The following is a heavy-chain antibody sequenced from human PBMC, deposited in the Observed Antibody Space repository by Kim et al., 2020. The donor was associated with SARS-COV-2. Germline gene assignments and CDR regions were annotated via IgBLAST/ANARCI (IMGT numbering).Heavy chain of an antibody. D-gene: IGHD6-19*01. Sequence: ADSVKGRFTISRDNSKNTLYLQMNSLRAEDTAVYYCARDRVAVARGGVDYWGQGTLVTVSS. CDR3: ARDRVAVARGGVDY. J-gene: IGHJ4*02. V-gene: IGHV3-30*07.